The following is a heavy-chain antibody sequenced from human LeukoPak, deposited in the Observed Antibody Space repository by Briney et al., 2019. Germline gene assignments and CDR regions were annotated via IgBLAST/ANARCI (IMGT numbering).Heavy chain of an antibody. CDR1: GFTFSRYG. D-gene: IGHD1-26*01. Sequence: GGSLRLSCAASGFTFSRYGMHWVRQAPGRGLEWGAFIRYDGNNKYYADSVKGRFTISRDNSKNTLYLQMNSLRAEDTAVYYCAKTLRELSGGAFDIWGQGTMVTVSS. J-gene: IGHJ3*02. CDR3: AKTLRELSGGAFDI. V-gene: IGHV3-30*02. CDR2: IRYDGNNK.